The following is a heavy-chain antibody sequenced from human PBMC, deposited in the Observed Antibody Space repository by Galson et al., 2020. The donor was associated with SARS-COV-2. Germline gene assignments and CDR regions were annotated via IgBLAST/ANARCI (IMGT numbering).Heavy chain of an antibody. J-gene: IGHJ4*02. CDR3: AKDKGSRVFDY. D-gene: IGHD3-10*01. Sequence: GGSLRLSCSASGFTFSSYAMHWVRQAPGKGLEYVSAISSNGGSTYYADSVKGRFTISRDNSKNTLYLQMNSLGAEDTAVYYCAKDKGSRVFDYWGQGTLVTVSS. V-gene: IGHV3-64*04. CDR1: GFTFSSYA. CDR2: ISSNGGST.